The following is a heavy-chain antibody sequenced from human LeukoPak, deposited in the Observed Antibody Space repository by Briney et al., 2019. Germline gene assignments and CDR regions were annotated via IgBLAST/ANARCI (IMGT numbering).Heavy chain of an antibody. CDR1: GGSFSGYY. Sequence: PSETLSLTCAVYGGSFSGYYWSWIRQPPGKGLEWIGEINHSGSTNYNPSLKSRVTISVDTSKNQFSLKLSSVTAADTAVYYCARGPTGSRILYSNWFDPWGQGTLVTVSS. CDR2: INHSGST. V-gene: IGHV4-34*01. CDR3: ARGPTGSRILYSNWFDP. J-gene: IGHJ5*02. D-gene: IGHD2-15*01.